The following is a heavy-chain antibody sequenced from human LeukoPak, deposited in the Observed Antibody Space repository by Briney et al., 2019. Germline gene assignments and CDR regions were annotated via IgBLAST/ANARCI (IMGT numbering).Heavy chain of an antibody. CDR3: ATTASRGPQSAEYFQY. J-gene: IGHJ1*01. CDR2: IWYDGSNK. Sequence: GGSLRLSCAASGFTFSNYGMHWVRQAPGKGLEWVAVIWYDGSNKYCSDSVKGRFTISRDNSKNTLYLQMNSLRAEDTAVYYCATTASRGPQSAEYFQYWGQGTLVTVSS. V-gene: IGHV3-33*01. CDR1: GFTFSNYG.